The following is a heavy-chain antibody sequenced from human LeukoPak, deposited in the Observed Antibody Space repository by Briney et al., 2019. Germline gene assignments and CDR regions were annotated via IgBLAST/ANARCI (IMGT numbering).Heavy chain of an antibody. CDR2: INHSGST. CDR3: ARVPPGRVINDFDI. Sequence: SETLSLTCAVYGGSFSGYYWSWIRQPPGKGLEWIGEINHSGSTNYNPSLKSRVTISVDTSKNQFSLKLSSVTAADTAVYYCARVPPGRVINDFDIWGQGTMVTVSS. J-gene: IGHJ3*02. D-gene: IGHD3-22*01. V-gene: IGHV4-34*01. CDR1: GGSFSGYY.